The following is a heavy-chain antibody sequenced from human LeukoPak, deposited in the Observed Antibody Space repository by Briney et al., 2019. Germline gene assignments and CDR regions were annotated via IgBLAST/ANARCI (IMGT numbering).Heavy chain of an antibody. V-gene: IGHV3-7*01. J-gene: IGHJ5*02. D-gene: IGHD6-6*01. CDR2: IKQDGSAE. CDR1: GFTFSNYW. Sequence: GGSLRLSCADSGFTFSNYWMSWVRQAPGKGLEGVANIKQDGSAENYVDSVKGRVTISRDNAKNSLYLQMNSLRADDTAVYYCARYSDSSGWFDPWGQGTLVTVSS. CDR3: ARYSDSSGWFDP.